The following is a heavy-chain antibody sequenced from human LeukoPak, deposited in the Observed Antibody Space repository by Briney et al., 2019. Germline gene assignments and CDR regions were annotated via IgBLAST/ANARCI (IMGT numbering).Heavy chain of an antibody. D-gene: IGHD3/OR15-3a*01. CDR3: ARVGPANLKPYYFDY. V-gene: IGHV4-4*07. Sequence: PSETLSLTCTVSGGSISSYYWSWIRQPAGKGLEWIGRIYTSGSTNYNPSLKSRVTMSVDTSKNQFSLKLSSVTAADTAVYYCARVGPANLKPYYFDYWGQGTLVTVSS. CDR2: IYTSGST. CDR1: GGSISSYY. J-gene: IGHJ4*02.